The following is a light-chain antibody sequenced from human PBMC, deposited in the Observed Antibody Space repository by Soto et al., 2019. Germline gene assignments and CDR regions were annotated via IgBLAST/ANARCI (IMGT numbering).Light chain of an antibody. Sequence: HSVLPQPPSVSGAPGQRVTISCTGSSSNIGAGYDVHWYQQLPGTAPKLLIYGNSNRPSGVPDRFSGSKSGTSASLAITGLQAEDEADYYCQSYDSSLGGSRVFGGGTKLTVL. CDR1: SSNIGAGYD. CDR3: QSYDSSLGGSRV. J-gene: IGLJ2*01. CDR2: GNS. V-gene: IGLV1-40*01.